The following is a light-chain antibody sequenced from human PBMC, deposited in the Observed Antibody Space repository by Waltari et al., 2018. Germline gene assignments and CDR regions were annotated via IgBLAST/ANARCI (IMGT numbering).Light chain of an antibody. V-gene: IGKV1-33*01. J-gene: IGKJ2*01. CDR3: QHYHSLPYT. CDR2: DAS. Sequence: DIQLTQSPSSLSAAVGDRVTITCQATQDITTSLSWFQQKPGKAPQLLIYDASSVQAGVPSRFSGTGSGTAFYFTITSLQPEDSATYYCQHYHSLPYTFGRGTKLQIK. CDR1: QDITTS.